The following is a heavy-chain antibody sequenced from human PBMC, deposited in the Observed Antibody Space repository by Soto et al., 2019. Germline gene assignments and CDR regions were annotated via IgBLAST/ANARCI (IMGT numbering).Heavy chain of an antibody. CDR1: GGTFSSFA. V-gene: IGHV1-69*01. Sequence: QVQLVQSGAEVKKPGSSVKVSCKASGGTFSSFALTWVRQAPGQGLEWMGGIIPIFGTTNYAQKFQGRGTITADESMSSVYMELSSLRSEDRAVYYCARREYFGSSGYYDYWGKGNLVTVSS. D-gene: IGHD3-22*01. J-gene: IGHJ4*02. CDR2: IIPIFGTT. CDR3: ARREYFGSSGYYDY.